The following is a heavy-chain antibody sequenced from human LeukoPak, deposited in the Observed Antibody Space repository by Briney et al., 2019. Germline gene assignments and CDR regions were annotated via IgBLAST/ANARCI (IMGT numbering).Heavy chain of an antibody. J-gene: IGHJ4*02. V-gene: IGHV4-39*07. CDR3: ARVGVAGPYYFDY. D-gene: IGHD6-19*01. Sequence: KPSETLSLTCTVSGGSISSSSYYWSWIRQPPGKGLEWIGEINHSGSTNYNPSLKSRVTISVDTSKNQFSLRLTSVTAADTAVYYCARVGVAGPYYFDYWGQGTLVTVSS. CDR1: GGSISSSSYY. CDR2: INHSGST.